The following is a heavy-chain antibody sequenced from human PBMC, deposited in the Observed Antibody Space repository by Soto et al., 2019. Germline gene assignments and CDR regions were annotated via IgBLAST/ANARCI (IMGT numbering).Heavy chain of an antibody. CDR2: ISYDGSNK. D-gene: IGHD5-12*01. J-gene: IGHJ4*02. CDR1: GFTFSSYA. V-gene: IGHV3-30-3*01. CDR3: ARAWISDY. Sequence: GGSLRLSCAASGFTFSSYAMHRVRQAPGKGLEWVAVISYDGSNKYYADSVKGRFTISRDNSKNTLYLQMNSLRAEDTAVYYCARAWISDYWGQGTLVTVSS.